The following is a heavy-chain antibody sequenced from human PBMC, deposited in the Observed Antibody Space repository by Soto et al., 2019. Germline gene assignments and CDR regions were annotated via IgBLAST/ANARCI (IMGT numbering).Heavy chain of an antibody. Sequence: VGSLRLSCAASGFIFENFGMSWVRQAPGKGLEWISSISGSGFKKYYANSVKGRFTISRDNSKSTVYLELNNLSAEDTAVYHCAKNQGVELVPLATVDWFDPWGQGSVVTVSS. D-gene: IGHD1-26*01. V-gene: IGHV3-23*01. CDR1: GFIFENFG. CDR3: AKNQGVELVPLATVDWFDP. J-gene: IGHJ5*02. CDR2: ISGSGFKK.